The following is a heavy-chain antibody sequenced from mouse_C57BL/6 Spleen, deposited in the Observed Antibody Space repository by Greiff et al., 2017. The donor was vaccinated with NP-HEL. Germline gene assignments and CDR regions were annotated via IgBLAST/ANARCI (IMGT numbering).Heavy chain of an antibody. CDR1: GYTFTSYW. CDR2: IDPSDSYT. CDR3: ARRYYGSSYPHAMDY. V-gene: IGHV1-69*01. J-gene: IGHJ4*01. D-gene: IGHD1-1*01. Sequence: VQLQQPGAELVMPGASVKLSCKASGYTFTSYWMHWVKQRPGQGLEWIGEIDPSDSYTNYNQKFKGKSTLTVDKSSSTAYMQLSSLTSEDSAVYYCARRYYGSSYPHAMDYWGQGTSVTVSS.